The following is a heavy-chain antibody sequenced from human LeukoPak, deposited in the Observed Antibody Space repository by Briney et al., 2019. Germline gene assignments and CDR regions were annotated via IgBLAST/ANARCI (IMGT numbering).Heavy chain of an antibody. Sequence: ASVKVSCKASGYTFTGYYMHWVRQAPGQGLEWMGIINPSGGSTSYAQKFQGRVTMTRDTSTSTVYMELSSLRSEDTAVYYCARDGDRYCSSTSCYDFDYWGQGTLVTVSS. CDR3: ARDGDRYCSSTSCYDFDY. D-gene: IGHD2-2*01. J-gene: IGHJ4*02. CDR2: INPSGGST. V-gene: IGHV1-46*01. CDR1: GYTFTGYY.